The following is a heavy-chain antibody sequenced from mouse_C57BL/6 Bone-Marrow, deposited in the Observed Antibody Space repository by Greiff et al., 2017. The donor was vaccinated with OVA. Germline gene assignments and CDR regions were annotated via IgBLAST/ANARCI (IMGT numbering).Heavy chain of an antibody. Sequence: DVKLQESGPGLAKPSQTLSLTCSVTGYSITSDYWHWIRKFPGHKLEYMGYISYSGSTYYNPSLISRISITRDTSKNQYYLQLNSVTTEDTATYYCARADYYGSSYAMDYWGQGTSVTVSS. D-gene: IGHD1-1*01. CDR2: ISYSGST. CDR3: ARADYYGSSYAMDY. V-gene: IGHV3-8*01. CDR1: GYSITSDY. J-gene: IGHJ4*01.